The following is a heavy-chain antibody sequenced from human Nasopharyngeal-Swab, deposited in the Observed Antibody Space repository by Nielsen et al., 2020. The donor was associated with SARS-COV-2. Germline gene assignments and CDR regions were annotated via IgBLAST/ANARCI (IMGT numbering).Heavy chain of an antibody. Sequence: WVRQAPGQGLEWMGGIIPIFGTANYAQKFQGRVTITVDKSTSTAYMELSSLRSEDTAVYYCARGGSYLTGPADYWGQGTLVTVSS. J-gene: IGHJ4*02. CDR2: IIPIFGTA. CDR3: ARGGSYLTGPADY. V-gene: IGHV1-69*06. D-gene: IGHD1-26*01.